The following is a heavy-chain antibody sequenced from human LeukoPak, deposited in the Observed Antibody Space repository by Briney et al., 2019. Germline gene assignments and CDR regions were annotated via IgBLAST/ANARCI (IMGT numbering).Heavy chain of an antibody. CDR1: GYTLTTYG. Sequence: GASVKVSCTASGYTLTTYGISWVRQAPGQRREWMGWISAYNGNTNYEQKLQGRLTMTTDTSTSTAYMELRSLRSDDTAVYYCARDRDSSSWYLYYYYYGMDVWGQGTTVTVSS. CDR3: ARDRDSSSWYLYYYYYGMDV. J-gene: IGHJ6*02. CDR2: ISAYNGNT. D-gene: IGHD6-13*01. V-gene: IGHV1-18*01.